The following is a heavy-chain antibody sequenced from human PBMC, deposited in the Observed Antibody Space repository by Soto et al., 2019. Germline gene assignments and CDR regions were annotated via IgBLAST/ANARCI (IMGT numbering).Heavy chain of an antibody. CDR2: ISYDGSNK. Sequence: GGSLRLSCAASGFTFSSYAMHWVRQAPGKGLEWVAVISYDGSNKYYADSVKGRFTISRDNSKNTLYLQMNSLRAEDTAVYYCARTPHSITMVRGVSSDYYYGMDVWGQGTTVTVSS. V-gene: IGHV3-30-3*01. D-gene: IGHD3-10*01. CDR3: ARTPHSITMVRGVSSDYYYGMDV. CDR1: GFTFSSYA. J-gene: IGHJ6*02.